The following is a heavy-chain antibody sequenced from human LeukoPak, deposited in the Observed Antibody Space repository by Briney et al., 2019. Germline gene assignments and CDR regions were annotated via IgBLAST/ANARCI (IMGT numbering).Heavy chain of an antibody. D-gene: IGHD3-3*01. V-gene: IGHV3-74*01. Sequence: PGGSLRLSCAASGFTFTNYWMHWVRQAPGKGLVWVSRISSDGSTTTYADSVKGRFTISRDNAKNTLYLQMNSLRAEDTAVYYCTRGQRFLDPCGMDVWGQGTTVTVSS. CDR1: GFTFTNYW. CDR2: ISSDGSTT. J-gene: IGHJ6*02. CDR3: TRGQRFLDPCGMDV.